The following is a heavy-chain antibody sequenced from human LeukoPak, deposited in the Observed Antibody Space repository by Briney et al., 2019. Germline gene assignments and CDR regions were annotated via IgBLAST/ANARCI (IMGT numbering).Heavy chain of an antibody. V-gene: IGHV3-48*04. D-gene: IGHD2-15*01. Sequence: GGSLRLSCAASGFIFSSYWITWVRQAPGKGLEWVSYISSSSSTIYYADSVKGRFTISRDNAKNSLYLQMNSLRAEDTAVYYCAREGPYCSGGSCYRGSYYYYGMDVWGQGTTVTVSS. CDR3: AREGPYCSGGSCYRGSYYYYGMDV. J-gene: IGHJ6*02. CDR2: ISSSSSTI. CDR1: GFIFSSYW.